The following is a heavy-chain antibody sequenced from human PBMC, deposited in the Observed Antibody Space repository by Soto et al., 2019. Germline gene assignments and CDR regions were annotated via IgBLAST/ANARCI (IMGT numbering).Heavy chain of an antibody. Sequence: GGSMRLPWAAAGLTFSSYAMSWVRQATGKGLEWVSASSGSGGRTYYADSVKGRFTIARDNSKNTLYLKMNSLRAEDTAVYYGANPCLEDVECFDYWGQGTLVTVSS. J-gene: IGHJ4*02. CDR1: GLTFSSYA. CDR2: SSGSGGRT. CDR3: ANPCLEDVECFDY. V-gene: IGHV3-23*01. D-gene: IGHD1-1*01.